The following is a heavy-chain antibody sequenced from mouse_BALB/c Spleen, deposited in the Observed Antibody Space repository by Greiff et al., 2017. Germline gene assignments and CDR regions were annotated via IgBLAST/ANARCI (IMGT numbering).Heavy chain of an antibody. CDR2: INPGSGCT. Sequence: LQESGAELVRPGTSVKVSCKASGYAFTNYLIEWVKQRPGQGLEWIGVINPGSGCTNYNEKFKGKATLTADKSSSTAYMQLSSLTSDDSAVYFCARSTGTEAMDYWGQGTSVTVSS. J-gene: IGHJ4*01. D-gene: IGHD4-1*01. V-gene: IGHV1-54*01. CDR1: GYAFTNYL. CDR3: ARSTGTEAMDY.